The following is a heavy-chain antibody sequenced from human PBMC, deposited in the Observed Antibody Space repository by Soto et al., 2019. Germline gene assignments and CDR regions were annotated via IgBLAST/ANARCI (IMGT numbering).Heavy chain of an antibody. CDR1: GFSFSDYY. CDR2: TGRSLYPI. V-gene: IGHV3-11*01. J-gene: IGHJ6*04. D-gene: IGHD3-16*01. CDR3: ARYNLSFGNGYSRRYDSYGMDV. Sequence: HVQLVESGGGLVEPGGSLRLSCAASGFSFSDYYVNWIRQAPGKGLEWISYTGRSLYPIYYADSVKGRFSISRDSAKNSVLLQMNSLRVADTAVYYCARYNLSFGNGYSRRYDSYGMDVWGRGTTVIVSS.